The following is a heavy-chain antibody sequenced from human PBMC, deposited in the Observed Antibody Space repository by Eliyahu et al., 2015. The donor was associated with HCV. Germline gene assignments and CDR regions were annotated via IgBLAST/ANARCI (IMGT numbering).Heavy chain of an antibody. CDR3: AKLGEKKYYYDSSGPYYFDY. V-gene: IGHV3-23*01. Sequence: EVQLLESGGGLVQPGGSLRLSCAASGFTFSSXAXXWVRQAPGKGXEGVXAISGSGGSTYYADPVKGRFTISRDNSKNTLYLQMNSLRAEDTAVYYCAKLGEKKYYYDSSGPYYFDYWGQGTLVTVSS. CDR2: ISGSGGST. J-gene: IGHJ4*02. D-gene: IGHD3-22*01. CDR1: GFTFSSXA.